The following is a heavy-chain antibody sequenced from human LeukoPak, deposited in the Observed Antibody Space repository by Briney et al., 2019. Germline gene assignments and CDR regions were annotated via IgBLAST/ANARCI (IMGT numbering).Heavy chain of an antibody. J-gene: IGHJ4*02. V-gene: IGHV3-23*01. CDR2: ISGSGGST. Sequence: PGGSLRLSCAASGFTFSSYAMSWVRQAPGKGPEWVSAISGSGGSTYYADSVKGRFTISRDNSKNTLYLQMNSLRAEDTAVYYCAKGYYDYVWGSYRYGLLDYWGQGTLVTVSS. CDR3: AKGYYDYVWGSYRYGLLDY. CDR1: GFTFSSYA. D-gene: IGHD3-16*02.